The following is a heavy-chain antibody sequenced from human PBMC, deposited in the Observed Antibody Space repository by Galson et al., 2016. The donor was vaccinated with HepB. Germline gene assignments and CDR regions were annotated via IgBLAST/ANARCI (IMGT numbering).Heavy chain of an antibody. J-gene: IGHJ3*02. CDR3: ARHSAAGQLLLTNRYAFEI. D-gene: IGHD3-22*01. CDR2: IDPSDTYT. V-gene: IGHV5-10-1*01. CDR1: GYSFTSYW. Sequence: QSGAEVKKPGESLRISCQGSGYSFTSYWISWVRQMPGKGLEWMGRIDPSDTYTNYSPSFQGRVTISADKSISTAYVQWSSLKASDTAMYYCARHSAAGQLLLTNRYAFEIWGHGTLVSVSS.